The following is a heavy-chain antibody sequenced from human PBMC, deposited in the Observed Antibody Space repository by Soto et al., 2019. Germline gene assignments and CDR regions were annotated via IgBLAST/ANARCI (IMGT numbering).Heavy chain of an antibody. Sequence: SLRLSCEASGITFSSYDMHWVRQAPGKGLEWVAVIRYDGSHEYYADSVRGRFTISRDNSKNMLYLQMNSLRVEETAVYFCARGPSMNIAVRPLYVWGQGTTVTV. CDR1: GITFSSYD. CDR3: ARGPSMNIAVRPLYV. J-gene: IGHJ6*02. CDR2: IRYDGSHE. V-gene: IGHV3-33*01. D-gene: IGHD6-6*01.